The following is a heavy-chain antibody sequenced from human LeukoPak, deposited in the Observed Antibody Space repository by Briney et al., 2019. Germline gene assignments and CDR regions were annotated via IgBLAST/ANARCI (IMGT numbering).Heavy chain of an antibody. CDR1: GFSFNREW. Sequence: PGGSLRLSCAASGFSFNREWMVWVRQAPGKGLEWVATIRYDGGQTMYLDSVRGRFTISRDNAKNSLYLQMNSLRAEDTAVYYCARDKLAGTTVTTPDYWGQGTLVTVSS. CDR3: ARDKLAGTTVTTPDY. CDR2: IRYDGGQT. D-gene: IGHD4-17*01. V-gene: IGHV3-7*01. J-gene: IGHJ4*02.